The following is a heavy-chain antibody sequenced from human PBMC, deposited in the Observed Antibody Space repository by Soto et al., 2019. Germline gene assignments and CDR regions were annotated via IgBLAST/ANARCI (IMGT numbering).Heavy chain of an antibody. D-gene: IGHD6-19*01. J-gene: IGHJ3*01. CDR1: GDSIRNSGHY. Sequence: QVHLQEPGPRLVEPAETLSLTCSVSGDSIRNSGHYWGWVRHPPGKGLEWIGSVYYSGTSSRETSLKSRLAMSIDTSTNPFALRLTSVTAADTAICYCARPATVAPPDAFQVWSQGTLVTVSS. CDR2: VYYSGTS. CDR3: ARPATVAPPDAFQV. V-gene: IGHV4-39*01.